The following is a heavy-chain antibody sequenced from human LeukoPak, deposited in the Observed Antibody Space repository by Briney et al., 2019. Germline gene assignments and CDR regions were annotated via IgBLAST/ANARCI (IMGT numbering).Heavy chain of an antibody. V-gene: IGHV4-34*01. CDR1: GGSFSGYY. Sequence: PSETLSLTCAVYGGSFSGYYWSWIRQPPGEGLEWIGEINHSGSTNYNPSLKSRVTISVDTSKNQFSLKLSSVTAAHTAVYYCARSFRPRYCSSTSCYPFDYWGQGTLVTVSS. D-gene: IGHD2-2*01. CDR2: INHSGST. J-gene: IGHJ4*02. CDR3: ARSFRPRYCSSTSCYPFDY.